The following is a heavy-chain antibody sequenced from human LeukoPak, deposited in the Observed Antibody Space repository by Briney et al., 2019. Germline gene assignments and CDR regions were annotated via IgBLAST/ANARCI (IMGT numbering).Heavy chain of an antibody. D-gene: IGHD3-16*02. CDR2: INRDGSST. CDR1: GFTFSSYW. V-gene: IGHV3-74*01. CDR3: ATPGPETYYDYVWGSYQNY. Sequence: GGSLRLSCAASGFTFSSYWMHWVRQVPGKGLVWVSRINRDGSSTSYADSVKGRFTISRDNSKNTLYLQMNSLRAEDTAVYYCATPGPETYYDYVWGSYQNYWGQGTLVTVSS. J-gene: IGHJ4*02.